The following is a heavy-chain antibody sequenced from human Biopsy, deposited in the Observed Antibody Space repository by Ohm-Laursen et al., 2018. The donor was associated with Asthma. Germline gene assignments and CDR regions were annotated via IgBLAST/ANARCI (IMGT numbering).Heavy chain of an antibody. CDR1: GASITTPNY. J-gene: IGHJ5*02. CDR3: ARHWSGNGWEDVHNWFDP. Sequence: SGTLSLTCAVSGASITTPNYWAWIRQPPGRGLEWLGSVYYTGNTIYSSSLRSRLTMSVDSSRSQFSLRLSSVTAADRGVYYCARHWSGNGWEDVHNWFDPWGPGIGVTVSS. D-gene: IGHD6-19*01. CDR2: VYYTGNT. V-gene: IGHV4-39*01.